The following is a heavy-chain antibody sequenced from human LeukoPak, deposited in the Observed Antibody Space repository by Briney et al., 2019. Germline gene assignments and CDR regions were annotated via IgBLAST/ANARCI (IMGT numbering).Heavy chain of an antibody. CDR2: IYYSGST. J-gene: IGHJ4*02. Sequence: PSETLSLTCTVSGGSISSGDYYWSWIRQPPGKGLEWIGYIYYSGSTYYNPSLKSRVTISVDTSKNQFSLKLSSVTAADTAVYYCARADYIVVHYFDYRGQGTLVTVSS. D-gene: IGHD2-21*01. CDR1: GGSISSGDYY. CDR3: ARADYIVVHYFDY. V-gene: IGHV4-30-4*01.